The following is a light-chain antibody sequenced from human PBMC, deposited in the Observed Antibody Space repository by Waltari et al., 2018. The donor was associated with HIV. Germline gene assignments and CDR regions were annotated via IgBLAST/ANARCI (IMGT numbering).Light chain of an antibody. Sequence: DIVMTQSPLSLPVTPGKPASISCKSSQSLKDPSGYNSLNWYLQKPGQSPQLLIYLGSNRASGVPDTFSGSGSGRDFTLKISRVEAEDVGIYYCMQALQTPYTFGQGTKLEIK. J-gene: IGKJ2*01. CDR1: QSLKDPSGYNS. CDR2: LGS. CDR3: MQALQTPYT. V-gene: IGKV2-28*01.